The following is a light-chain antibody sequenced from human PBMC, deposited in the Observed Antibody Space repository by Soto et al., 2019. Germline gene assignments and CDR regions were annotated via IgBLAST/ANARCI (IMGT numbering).Light chain of an antibody. Sequence: QSVLTQPASVSGSPGQSITFSCTGTSNDIGGYNYVSRYQQHPGKAPKLMIFDVSNRPSGVSYRFSGSKSGNTASLTISGLQAEDEADYYCSSYTSSSTLLFGGGTKLTVL. CDR1: SNDIGGYNY. CDR2: DVS. CDR3: SSYTSSSTLL. V-gene: IGLV2-14*01. J-gene: IGLJ2*01.